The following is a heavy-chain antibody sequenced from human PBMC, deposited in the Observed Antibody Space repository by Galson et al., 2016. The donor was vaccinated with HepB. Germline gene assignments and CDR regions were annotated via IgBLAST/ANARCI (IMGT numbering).Heavy chain of an antibody. CDR1: GYTFTDYW. Sequence: QSGAEVKKPGESLKISCETSGYTFTDYWIGWVRQLPGKGLEWMGITYPRESDTRYSPSLHGQVTISADKSISTLYLHWSSLKASDTAMYYCARVMGQWLPYFWGQGTLVTVS. D-gene: IGHD6-19*01. V-gene: IGHV5-51*01. CDR2: TYPRESDT. J-gene: IGHJ4*02. CDR3: ARVMGQWLPYF.